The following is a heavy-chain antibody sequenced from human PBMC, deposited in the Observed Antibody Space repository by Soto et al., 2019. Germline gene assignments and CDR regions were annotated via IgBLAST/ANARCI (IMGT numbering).Heavy chain of an antibody. V-gene: IGHV3-33*01. CDR2: IWSDGTKK. CDR1: GFAFSNYG. D-gene: IGHD6-13*01. CDR3: ARDWWEEPAGKETVSQFDY. J-gene: IGHJ4*02. Sequence: QVHLVESGGGVVQPGRSLTLSCTASGFAFSNYGIHCVRQAPGRELEWVAVIWSDGTKKFYAGSVRGRFTISRDNSKNTIYLQMNSLRAEDTAVYYCARDWWEEPAGKETVSQFDYWGQGTLVTVSS.